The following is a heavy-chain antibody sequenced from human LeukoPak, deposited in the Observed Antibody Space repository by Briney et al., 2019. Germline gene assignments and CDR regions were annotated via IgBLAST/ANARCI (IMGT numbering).Heavy chain of an antibody. V-gene: IGHV1-69*13. CDR2: IIPNFGTA. D-gene: IGHD4-17*01. J-gene: IGHJ6*02. CDR1: GYTFTSYG. CDR3: ARSTVTTPRDYYYYGMDV. Sequence: SVKVSCKASGYTFTSYGISWVRQAPGQGLEWMGGIIPNFGTANYAQKFQGRVTITADESTSTAYMELSSLRSEDTAVYYCARSTVTTPRDYYYYGMDVWGQGTTVTVSS.